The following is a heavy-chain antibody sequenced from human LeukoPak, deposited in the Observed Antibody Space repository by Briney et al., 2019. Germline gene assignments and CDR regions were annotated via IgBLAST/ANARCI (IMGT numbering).Heavy chain of an antibody. CDR2: ISGSGGST. Sequence: GGSLRLSCAASGFTFSSYAMSWVRQAPGKGLEWVSAISGSGGSTYYADSVKGRFTISRDNSKNTLYLQMNSLRAEDTAVYYCAEGDYDILTGYYPVDYWGQGTLVTVSS. CDR1: GFTFSSYA. J-gene: IGHJ4*02. V-gene: IGHV3-23*01. D-gene: IGHD3-9*01. CDR3: AEGDYDILTGYYPVDY.